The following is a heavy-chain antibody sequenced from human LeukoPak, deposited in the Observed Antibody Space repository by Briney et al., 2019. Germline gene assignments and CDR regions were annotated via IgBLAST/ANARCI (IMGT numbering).Heavy chain of an antibody. CDR1: GFTFSNYW. CDR2: IKEDGSVK. J-gene: IGHJ3*02. V-gene: IGHV3-7*01. Sequence: GGSLRLSCVVSGFTFSNYWMSWVRQAPGKGLEWVANIKEDGSVKSYVDSVKGRFTISRDNAKNSLYLQMNSLRAEDTAVYYCAREVKGYYDSSGYPRGAFDIWGQGTMVTVSS. CDR3: AREVKGYYDSSGYPRGAFDI. D-gene: IGHD3-22*01.